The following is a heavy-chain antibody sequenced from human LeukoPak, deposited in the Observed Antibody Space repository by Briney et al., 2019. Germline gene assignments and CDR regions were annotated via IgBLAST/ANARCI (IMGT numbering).Heavy chain of an antibody. D-gene: IGHD6-6*01. CDR1: GYTFTGYY. V-gene: IGHV1-2*02. CDR2: INPSSGGT. J-gene: IGHJ5*02. Sequence: GASVKVSCKASGYTFTGYYMHWVRQAPGQGLEWMGWINPSSGGTNYAQKFQGRVTMTRDTSISTAYMKLSRLRSDDTAVYYCARLTRIAARPEGNWFDPWGQGTLVTVSS. CDR3: ARLTRIAARPEGNWFDP.